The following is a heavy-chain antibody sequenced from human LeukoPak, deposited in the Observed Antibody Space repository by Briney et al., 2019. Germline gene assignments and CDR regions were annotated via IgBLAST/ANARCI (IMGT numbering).Heavy chain of an antibody. CDR3: ARDLPGLSAAGTFDC. CDR1: GFTFSSYW. Sequence: GGSLRLSCAASGFTFSSYWMSWVRQAPGKGLEWVSYISSSSSTIYYADSVKGRFTISRDNAKNTLYLQMNSLRAEDTAVYYCARDLPGLSAAGTFDCWGQGTLVTVPS. CDR2: ISSSSSTI. J-gene: IGHJ4*02. V-gene: IGHV3-48*04. D-gene: IGHD6-13*01.